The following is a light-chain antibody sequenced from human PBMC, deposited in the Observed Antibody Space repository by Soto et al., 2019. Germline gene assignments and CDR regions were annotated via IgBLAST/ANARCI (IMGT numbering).Light chain of an antibody. CDR1: SSDVGRYNY. Sequence: QSALTQPASVSGSPGQSITISCTGTSSDVGRYNYVSWYQQHPGKAPKLMIYDVSNRPSGVSNRFSGSKSGNTASLTISGLQAEDEADYYCSSYTSSSNLVVFGGGTKLTVL. V-gene: IGLV2-14*01. J-gene: IGLJ2*01. CDR3: SSYTSSSNLVV. CDR2: DVS.